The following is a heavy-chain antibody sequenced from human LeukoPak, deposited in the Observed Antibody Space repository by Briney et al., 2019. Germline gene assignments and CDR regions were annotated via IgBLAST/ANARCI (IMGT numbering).Heavy chain of an antibody. J-gene: IGHJ4*02. D-gene: IGHD3-10*01. CDR3: ARSPGPEGLTYFDY. CDR1: GFTFSSYG. V-gene: IGHV3-30*02. CDR2: IRYDANYK. Sequence: GGSLRLSCAASGFTFSSYGMHWVRQAPGKGLEWVAYIRYDANYKCYADSVKGRFTISRDDSKNTLYLQMNSLGVDDTAVYYCARSPGPEGLTYFDYWGQGTLDTVSS.